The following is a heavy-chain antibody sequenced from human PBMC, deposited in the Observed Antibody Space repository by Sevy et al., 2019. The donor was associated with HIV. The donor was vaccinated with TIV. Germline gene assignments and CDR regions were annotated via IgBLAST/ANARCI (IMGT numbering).Heavy chain of an antibody. Sequence: GGSLRLSCAASGVSLNTYSMNWVRQAPGKGLEWVSSISDTSGYIFYADSVKGRFTISRDNAKNSLYLQMNSLRAEDTAVYYCARVRYNYGSYYFDYWGQGTLVTVSS. J-gene: IGHJ4*02. D-gene: IGHD5-18*01. CDR1: GVSLNTYS. V-gene: IGHV3-21*04. CDR3: ARVRYNYGSYYFDY. CDR2: ISDTSGYI.